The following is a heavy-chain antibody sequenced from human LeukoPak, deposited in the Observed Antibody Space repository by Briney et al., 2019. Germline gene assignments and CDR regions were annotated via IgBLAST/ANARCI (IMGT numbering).Heavy chain of an antibody. CDR2: ISSSGSTI. J-gene: IGHJ4*02. CDR1: GFTFSSYE. V-gene: IGHV3-48*03. CDR3: AREVVVTAIIDY. D-gene: IGHD2-21*02. Sequence: GGSLRLSCAASGFTFSSYEMNWVRQAPGKGLEWVSYISSSGSTIYYADSVKGRFPISRDNAKNSLYLQMNSLRAEDTAVYYCAREVVVTAIIDYWGQGTLVTVSS.